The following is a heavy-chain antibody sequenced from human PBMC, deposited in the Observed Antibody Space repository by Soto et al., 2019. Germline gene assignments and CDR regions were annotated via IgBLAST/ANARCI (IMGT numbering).Heavy chain of an antibody. Sequence: SETLSLTCSASGGTIRDYFWSWIRQPPGKGLEWVGYICSSGTIKYNSSLKSRVTISLDTSRNHVSLKLTSVTAADTAVYFGARDRKLIIPCNYYYYGMDVWGQGTTVTVSS. CDR1: GGTIRDYF. D-gene: IGHD2-15*01. CDR3: ARDRKLIIPCNYYYYGMDV. V-gene: IGHV4-59*01. J-gene: IGHJ6*02. CDR2: ICSSGTI.